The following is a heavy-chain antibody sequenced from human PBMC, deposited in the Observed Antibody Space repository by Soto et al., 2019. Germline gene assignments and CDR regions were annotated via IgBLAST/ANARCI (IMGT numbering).Heavy chain of an antibody. J-gene: IGHJ3*02. CDR2: IDPNSGNT. CDR1: CYTFTSYG. Sequence: ASVKVSCKASCYTFTSYGISWVRQAPGQGLEWMGWIDPNSGNTSYAQKFQGRVTMTRNTSISTAYMELSSLRSEDTAVYYCARGSPHDAFDIWGQGTMVTVSS. CDR3: ARGSPHDAFDI. V-gene: IGHV1-8*02.